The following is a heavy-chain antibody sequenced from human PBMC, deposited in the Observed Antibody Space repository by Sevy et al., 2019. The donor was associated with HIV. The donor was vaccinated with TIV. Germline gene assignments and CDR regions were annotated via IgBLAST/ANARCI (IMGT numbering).Heavy chain of an antibody. Sequence: GGSLRLSCAASGFTFNRYSMHWVRQAPGKGLEWVATISFDATNKHYADSVKGRFTISRDNFQNSLFLQMDSLRPEDTAVYYCALERLSSDVAGYFQNWGQGTLVTVSS. CDR2: ISFDATNK. D-gene: IGHD1-1*01. CDR3: ALERLSSDVAGYFQN. J-gene: IGHJ1*01. V-gene: IGHV3-30-3*01. CDR1: GFTFNRYS.